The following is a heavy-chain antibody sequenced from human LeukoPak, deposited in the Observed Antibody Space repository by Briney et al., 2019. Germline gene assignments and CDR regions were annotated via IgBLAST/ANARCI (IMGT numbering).Heavy chain of an antibody. J-gene: IGHJ3*02. CDR2: TSDKASGYIT. Sequence: GGSLRLSCAASGFILSDHYMDWVRQTPGKGLEWVARTSDKASGYITVYAASVQGRFITSRDDTKDLLYLQMSRLKAENTVMYYCVRGFHSFDIWGQGTRVIVSS. D-gene: IGHD2-21*01. CDR1: GFILSDHY. V-gene: IGHV3-72*01. CDR3: VRGFHSFDI.